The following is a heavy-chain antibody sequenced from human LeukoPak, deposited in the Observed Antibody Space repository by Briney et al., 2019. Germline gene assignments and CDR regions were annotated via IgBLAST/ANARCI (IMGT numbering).Heavy chain of an antibody. Sequence: ASVKVSCKASGYTFTTYSIHWVRQAPGQRLEWMGRINGGNGNTRYSQKFQGRVTITRDTSASTAYMELSSLRSEDTAVYYCARKVPGGVFDYWGQGTLVTVSS. D-gene: IGHD3-16*01. CDR1: GYTFTTYS. V-gene: IGHV1-3*01. CDR2: INGGNGNT. J-gene: IGHJ4*02. CDR3: ARKVPGGVFDY.